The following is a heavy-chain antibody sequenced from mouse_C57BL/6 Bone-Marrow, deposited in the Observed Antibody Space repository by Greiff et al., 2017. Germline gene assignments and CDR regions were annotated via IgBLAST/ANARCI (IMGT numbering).Heavy chain of an antibody. CDR2: INPSSGYT. CDR3: ARENDGYYGFFAY. CDR1: GYTFTSYT. D-gene: IGHD2-3*01. V-gene: IGHV1-4*01. Sequence: VQLQQSGAELARPGASVKMSCKASGYTFTSYTMHWVKQRPGQGLEWIGYINPSSGYTKYNQKFKDKATLTADKSSSTAYMQLSSLTSEDSAVYYCARENDGYYGFFAYWDQGTLVTVSA. J-gene: IGHJ3*01.